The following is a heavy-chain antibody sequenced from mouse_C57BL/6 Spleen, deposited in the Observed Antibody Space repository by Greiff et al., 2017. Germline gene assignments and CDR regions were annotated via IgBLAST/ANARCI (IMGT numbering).Heavy chain of an antibody. CDR1: GFTFSSYA. J-gene: IGHJ4*01. CDR3: LLTGNFPYYAMDY. Sequence: EVKLVEPGEGLVKPGGSLKLSCAASGFTFSSYAMSWVRQTPEKRLEWVAYISSGGDYIYYAATVKGRFTISRDNARNTLYLQRSSLKSEDTAMYYCLLTGNFPYYAMDYWGQGASVTVSS. V-gene: IGHV5-9-1*02. D-gene: IGHD4-1*01. CDR2: ISSGGDYI.